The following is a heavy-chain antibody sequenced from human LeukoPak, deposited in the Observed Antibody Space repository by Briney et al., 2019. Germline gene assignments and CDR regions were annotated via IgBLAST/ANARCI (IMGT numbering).Heavy chain of an antibody. D-gene: IGHD3-10*01. V-gene: IGHV3-7*01. J-gene: IGHJ4*02. CDR2: IKEDGSEK. CDR3: ARDFPHGSGTVSDY. Sequence: PGGSLRLSCAASGFSFSAYWMTWVRQAPGKGLEWVANIKEDGSEKYYVDSVKGRFTISRDNAKNSLYLQMNSLRAEDTAVYYCARDFPHGSGTVSDYWGQGTLVTVSS. CDR1: GFSFSAYW.